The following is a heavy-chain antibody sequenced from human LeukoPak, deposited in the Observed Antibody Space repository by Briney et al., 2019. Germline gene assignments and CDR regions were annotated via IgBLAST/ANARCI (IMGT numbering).Heavy chain of an antibody. V-gene: IGHV4-4*07. CDR1: GDSISSYY. J-gene: IGHJ5*02. Sequence: PSETLSLTCTVSGDSISSYYWSWIRQPAGKGLEWIGRIYTSGSTNYNPSLKSRVTMSVDTSKNQFSLKLSSVTAADTAVYYCARGQYYCDSSGYLNWFDPWGQGTLVTVSS. CDR2: IYTSGST. CDR3: ARGQYYCDSSGYLNWFDP. D-gene: IGHD3-22*01.